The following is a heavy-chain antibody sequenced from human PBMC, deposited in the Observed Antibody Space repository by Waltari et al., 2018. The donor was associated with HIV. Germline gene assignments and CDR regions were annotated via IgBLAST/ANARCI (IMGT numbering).Heavy chain of an antibody. D-gene: IGHD6-6*01. Sequence: QVQLVESGGGVVQPGPSLTLSCAVSGLTFNTFATHWVRQSPGKGLEWLAVFWSDGVEISYADSVKGRFTISKDSSQKTLYLHLTSLRAEDTALYYCARGYSSSRWIPLYHWGRGTLVTVSS. V-gene: IGHV3-33*01. CDR3: ARGYSSSRWIPLYH. CDR1: GLTFNTFA. J-gene: IGHJ4*02. CDR2: FWSDGVEI.